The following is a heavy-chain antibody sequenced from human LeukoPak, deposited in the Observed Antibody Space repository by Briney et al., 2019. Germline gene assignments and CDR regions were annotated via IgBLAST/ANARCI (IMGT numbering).Heavy chain of an antibody. J-gene: IGHJ4*02. CDR1: GGSIRSGDYY. D-gene: IGHD3-3*01. V-gene: IGHV4-30-4*08. CDR3: AREVITIFGVVTGLDY. Sequence: SQTLSLTXTVSGGSIRSGDYYWSWIRQPPGKGLEWIGYIYYSGSTYYNPSLKSRVTISVDTSKNQFSLKLSSVTAADTAVYYCAREVITIFGVVTGLDYWGQGTLVTVSS. CDR2: IYYSGST.